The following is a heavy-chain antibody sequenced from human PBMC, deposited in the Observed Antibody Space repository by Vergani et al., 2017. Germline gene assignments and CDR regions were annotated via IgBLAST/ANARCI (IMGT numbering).Heavy chain of an antibody. J-gene: IGHJ6*03. Sequence: EVQLVESGGGLVQPGGSLRLSCAASGFTFSSYAMSWVRQAPGKGLEWVSAISGSGGSTYYADSVKGRFTISRDNSKNTLYLQMNSLRAEDTAVYYCARNLGYVSSRSLKYYYYMDVWGKGTTVTVSS. CDR2: ISGSGGST. CDR1: GFTFSSYA. CDR3: ARNLGYVSSRSLKYYYYMDV. V-gene: IGHV3-23*04. D-gene: IGHD5-18*01.